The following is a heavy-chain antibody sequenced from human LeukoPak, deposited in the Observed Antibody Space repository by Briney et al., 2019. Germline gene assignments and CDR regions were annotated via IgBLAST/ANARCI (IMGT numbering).Heavy chain of an antibody. CDR3: ARIPPPLDYGGTFDI. Sequence: SETLSLTCTVSGGSISSYYWSWIRQPPRKGLEWIGYIYYSGSTNYNPSLKSRVTISVDTSKNQFSLKLSSVTAADTAVYYCARIPPPLDYGGTFDIWGQGTMVTVSS. D-gene: IGHD4-23*01. CDR1: GGSISSYY. J-gene: IGHJ3*02. CDR2: IYYSGST. V-gene: IGHV4-59*08.